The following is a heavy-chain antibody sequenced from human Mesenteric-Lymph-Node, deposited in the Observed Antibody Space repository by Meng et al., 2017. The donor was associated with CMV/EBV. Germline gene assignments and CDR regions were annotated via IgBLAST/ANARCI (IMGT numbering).Heavy chain of an antibody. D-gene: IGHD2-8*01. CDR2: INHSGST. J-gene: IGHJ6*02. CDR1: GGSIGSYY. Sequence: GSLRLSCTVSGGSIGSYYWSWIRQSPGKGLEWIGEINHSGSTNYNPSLKSRVTISVDTSKNQFSLKLSSVTAADTAVYYCARGPPGYCTNGVCHRLYYYYYGMDVWGQGTTVTVSS. V-gene: IGHV4-34*01. CDR3: ARGPPGYCTNGVCHRLYYYYYGMDV.